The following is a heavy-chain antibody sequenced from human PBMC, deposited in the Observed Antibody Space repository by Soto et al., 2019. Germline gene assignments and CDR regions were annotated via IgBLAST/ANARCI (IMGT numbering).Heavy chain of an antibody. Sequence: ETLSLTCDVYGGSFSGYYWSWIRQPPGKGLEWIGEINHSGSTNYNPSLKSRVTISVDTSKNQFSLKLSSVTAADTAVYYCARGKAKARHYDFWSGLHYYYYGMDVWGQGTTVTVSS. D-gene: IGHD3-3*01. CDR3: ARGKAKARHYDFWSGLHYYYYGMDV. J-gene: IGHJ6*02. CDR1: GGSFSGYY. CDR2: INHSGST. V-gene: IGHV4-34*01.